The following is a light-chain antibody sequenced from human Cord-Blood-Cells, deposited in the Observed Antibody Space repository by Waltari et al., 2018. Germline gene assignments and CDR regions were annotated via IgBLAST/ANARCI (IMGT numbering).Light chain of an antibody. Sequence: QSVLTQPPSASGTPGQRVTIPCSGSSSTIGSNTVNWYQQLPGTAPKLLISSNNQRPSGVPDRFSGSKSGTSASLAISGLQSEDEADYYCAAWDDSLNGWVFGGGTKLTVL. V-gene: IGLV1-44*01. CDR2: SNN. J-gene: IGLJ3*02. CDR3: AAWDDSLNGWV. CDR1: SSTIGSNT.